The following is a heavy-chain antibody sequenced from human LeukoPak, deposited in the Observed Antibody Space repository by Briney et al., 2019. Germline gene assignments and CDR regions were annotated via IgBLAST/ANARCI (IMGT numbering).Heavy chain of an antibody. Sequence: PSETLSLTCTVSGGSINNFYWIWIRQPAGKGPEWIGRIYSSGSTNYNPSLKSRVTISVDTSKNQFSLNLSSVTAADTAVYYCARRNSESFDFWGQGTLVTVSS. V-gene: IGHV4-4*07. CDR3: ARRNSESFDF. J-gene: IGHJ4*02. CDR2: IYSSGST. CDR1: GGSINNFY. D-gene: IGHD1-26*01.